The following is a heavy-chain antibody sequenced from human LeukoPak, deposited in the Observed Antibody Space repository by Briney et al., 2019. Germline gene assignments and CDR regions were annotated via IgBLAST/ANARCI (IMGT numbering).Heavy chain of an antibody. CDR3: ARDIAVAGPNWFDP. D-gene: IGHD6-19*01. CDR1: GFTFSSYW. Sequence: GGSLRLSCAASGFTFSSYWMHWVRQPPGKGLVWVSRINSDGRSTSYADPVKGRFTISRDNAKNTLYLQTNSLRAEDTAVYYCARDIAVAGPNWFDPWGQGTLVTVSS. V-gene: IGHV3-74*01. J-gene: IGHJ5*02. CDR2: INSDGRST.